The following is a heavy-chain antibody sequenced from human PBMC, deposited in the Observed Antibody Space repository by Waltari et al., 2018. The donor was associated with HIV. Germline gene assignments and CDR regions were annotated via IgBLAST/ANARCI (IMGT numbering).Heavy chain of an antibody. D-gene: IGHD3-3*01. CDR1: GFTLSWLW. CDR2: IKQDGSEK. V-gene: IGHV3-7*01. Sequence: EVQLVESGGGLVQPGGSLRLSCAASGFTLSWLWMSWVRTDPGEGLEWVANIKQDGSEKDYVDSVKGRFTISRDNAKNSLFLQMNYLRAEDTAVYYCARDFWSGYSLYLDQWGQGILVTVSS. CDR3: ARDFWSGYSLYLDQ. J-gene: IGHJ4*02.